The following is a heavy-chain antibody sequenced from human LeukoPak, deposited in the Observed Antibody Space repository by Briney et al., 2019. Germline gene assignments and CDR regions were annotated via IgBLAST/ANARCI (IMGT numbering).Heavy chain of an antibody. CDR3: ATGEAGGPFKLLAYV. V-gene: IGHV1-69*02. Sequence: ASVKVSCKTSGDTFSTYIINWVRQAPGQGLEWMGRVIPIPGITDYARKFQGRVTLTADRSTSTAYMELSSLKSDDTAVYYCATGEAGGPFKLLAYVWGQGTLVTVSS. CDR1: GDTFSTYI. CDR2: VIPIPGIT. D-gene: IGHD3-10*02. J-gene: IGHJ4*02.